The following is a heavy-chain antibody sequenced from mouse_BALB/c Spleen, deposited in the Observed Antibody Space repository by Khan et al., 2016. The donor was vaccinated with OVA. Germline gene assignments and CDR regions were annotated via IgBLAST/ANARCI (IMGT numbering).Heavy chain of an antibody. CDR1: GFSLTSYG. CDR2: IWSDGST. Sequence: VQLQESGPGLVAPSQSLSITCTISGFSLTSYGIHWVRQPPGKGLEWLVVIWSDGSTTYNSTLKSRLSITKDNSKSQVFLKMNSLQTDDTAMYYWARQPYYHYYALDYWGQGTSGTVSS. D-gene: IGHD2-10*01. J-gene: IGHJ4*01. V-gene: IGHV2-6-1*01. CDR3: ARQPYYHYYALDY.